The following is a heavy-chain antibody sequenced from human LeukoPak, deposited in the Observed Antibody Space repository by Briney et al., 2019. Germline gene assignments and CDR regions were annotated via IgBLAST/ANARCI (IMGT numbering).Heavy chain of an antibody. V-gene: IGHV1-46*01. J-gene: IGHJ4*02. CDR1: GYTFIDYY. CDR3: ARDYGGNDGFDY. CDR2: INPSGGST. Sequence: GASVKVSCKTSGYTFIDYYMHWVRQAPGQGLEWMGIINPSGGSTSYAKKFQGRVTLTRDTSTSTVYMELSSLRSEDTAVYYCARDYGGNDGFDYWGQGTLVTVSS. D-gene: IGHD4-23*01.